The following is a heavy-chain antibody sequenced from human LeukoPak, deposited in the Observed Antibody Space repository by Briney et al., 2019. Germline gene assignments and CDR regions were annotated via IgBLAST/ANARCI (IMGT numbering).Heavy chain of an antibody. V-gene: IGHV4-59*08. CDR1: GGSISSKY. D-gene: IGHD3-3*01. CDR3: ARQNYDEVKNYYYGLDV. Sequence: SETLSLTCAVSGGSISSKYWSWIRQSPGKGLEWIGYIYYRGSTDYNPSLKSRVTISVDTFKNQFSLKPSSVTAADTAVYYCARQNYDEVKNYYYGLDVGGQGKTVTVSS. J-gene: IGHJ6*02. CDR2: IYYRGST.